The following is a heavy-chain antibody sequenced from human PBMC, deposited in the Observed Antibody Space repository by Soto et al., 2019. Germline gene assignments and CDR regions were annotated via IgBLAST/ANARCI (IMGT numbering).Heavy chain of an antibody. D-gene: IGHD6-19*01. J-gene: IGHJ6*02. CDR1: GFTFSSYG. Sequence: QVQLVESGGGVVQPGRSLRLSCAASGFTFSSYGMHWVRQAPGKGLEWVAVIWYDGSNKYYADSVKGRFTISRDNSKNTLYLQMNSLRAEDKAVYYCARDLGIAVAIYYYYGMDVWGQGTTVTVSS. CDR2: IWYDGSNK. V-gene: IGHV3-33*01. CDR3: ARDLGIAVAIYYYYGMDV.